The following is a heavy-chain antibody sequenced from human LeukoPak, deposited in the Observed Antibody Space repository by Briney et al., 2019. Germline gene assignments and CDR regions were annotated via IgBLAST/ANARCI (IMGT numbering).Heavy chain of an antibody. CDR2: IYYSRST. CDR1: GGSISSYY. J-gene: IGHJ4*02. D-gene: IGHD2-21*01. Sequence: SETLSLTCTVSGGSISSYYWSWIRQPPGKGLEWIGYIYYSRSTKYNPSLKSRVSISVDTSKNQFSLRVSSVTAADTAVYYCARHLNNCGDDCYIFDYWGQGALVTVSS. CDR3: ARHLNNCGDDCYIFDY. V-gene: IGHV4-59*08.